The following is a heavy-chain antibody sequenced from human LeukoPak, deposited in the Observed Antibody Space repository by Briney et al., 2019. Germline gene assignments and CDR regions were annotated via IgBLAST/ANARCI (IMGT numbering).Heavy chain of an antibody. V-gene: IGHV4-4*07. CDR2: IYTSGST. J-gene: IGHJ4*02. CDR1: GGSISSYY. CDR3: ARASIAARQLDY. Sequence: SETLSLTCTVSGGSISSYYWNWIRQPAGKGLEWIRRIYTSGSTNYNPSLKSRVTMSVDTSKNQFSLKLSSVTAADTAVYYCARASIAARQLDYWGQGTLVTVSS. D-gene: IGHD6-6*01.